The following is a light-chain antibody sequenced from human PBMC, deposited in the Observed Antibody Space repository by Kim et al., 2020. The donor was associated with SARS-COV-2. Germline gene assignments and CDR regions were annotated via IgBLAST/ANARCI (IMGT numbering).Light chain of an antibody. Sequence: RVSISGAGSTSNIETNPVNWYQQRPGAAPNLLILTNNHRPAGVPDRFSGSRFGTSASLTISGLQSEDEADYFCAAWEDSPDGYVVFGGGTQLTVL. V-gene: IGLV1-44*01. CDR3: AAWEDSPDGYVV. CDR2: TNN. CDR1: TSNIETNP. J-gene: IGLJ2*01.